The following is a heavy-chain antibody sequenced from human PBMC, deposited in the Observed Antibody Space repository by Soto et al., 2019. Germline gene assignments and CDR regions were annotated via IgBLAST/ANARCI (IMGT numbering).Heavy chain of an antibody. J-gene: IGHJ5*02. CDR2: IIPIFGTA. Sequence: QVQLVQSGAEVKKPGSSVKVSCKASGGTFSSYAISWVRQAPGQGLEWMGGIIPIFGTANYAQKFQGRVTIXXDXSMXTAYMELSSLRSEDTAVYYCARGTIFGVVMTRFDPWGQGTLVTVSS. V-gene: IGHV1-69*12. D-gene: IGHD3-3*01. CDR1: GGTFSSYA. CDR3: ARGTIFGVVMTRFDP.